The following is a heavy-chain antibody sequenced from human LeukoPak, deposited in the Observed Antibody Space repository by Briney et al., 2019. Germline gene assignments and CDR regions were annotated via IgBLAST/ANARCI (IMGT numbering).Heavy chain of an antibody. D-gene: IGHD5-12*01. CDR3: AKERHSNGYGSYLDS. Sequence: GRYLRLSCAASGFSFNNYGMFWVCQAPGAGLEWVAFVSRDGRNQHLADSVKGRFTISRDNSQNTIYLQTNTLRTEDTAIYYCAKERHSNGYGSYLDSWGQGTLVTVSS. J-gene: IGHJ4*02. CDR1: GFSFNNYG. CDR2: VSRDGRNQ. V-gene: IGHV3-30*18.